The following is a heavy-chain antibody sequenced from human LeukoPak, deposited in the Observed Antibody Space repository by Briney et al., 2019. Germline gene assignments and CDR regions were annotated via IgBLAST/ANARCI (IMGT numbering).Heavy chain of an antibody. CDR2: ISDNEGRT. V-gene: IGHV3-23*01. Sequence: GGSLRLSCAASGFNFNYYAMSWVRQAPGKGLEWVSGISDNEGRTYYTDSAKGRFTISRDRTKNTVYLQMHNLRADDTAVYFCARHDSFIPYWGQGTLVTVSS. J-gene: IGHJ4*02. D-gene: IGHD5-18*01. CDR3: ARHDSFIPY. CDR1: GFNFNYYA.